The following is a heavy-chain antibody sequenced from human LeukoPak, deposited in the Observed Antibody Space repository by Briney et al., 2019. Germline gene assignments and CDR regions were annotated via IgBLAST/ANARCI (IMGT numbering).Heavy chain of an antibody. D-gene: IGHD3-22*01. Sequence: ASVKVSCKASGYTFTSYDINWARQATGQGLEWMGWMNPNSGNTGYAQKFQGRVTMTRNTSINTAYMELSSLRSEDTAVFYCARGVRDSSGREYFQHWGQGTLVTVSS. CDR2: MNPNSGNT. J-gene: IGHJ1*01. CDR3: ARGVRDSSGREYFQH. CDR1: GYTFTSYD. V-gene: IGHV1-8*01.